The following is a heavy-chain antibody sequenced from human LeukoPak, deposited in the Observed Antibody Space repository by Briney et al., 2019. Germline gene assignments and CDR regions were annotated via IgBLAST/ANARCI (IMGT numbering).Heavy chain of an antibody. CDR1: GGSFRGYY. D-gene: IGHD3-10*01. CDR3: ARGDTISDY. J-gene: IGHJ4*02. V-gene: IGHV4-34*01. Sequence: SETLSLTCAVYGGSFRGYYWSWIRQSPGKGLEWIGEINHSGSTNYNPSLKSRVTISVDTSKNQFSLKLSSVTAADTAVYYCARGDTISDYWGQGTLVTVSS. CDR2: INHSGST.